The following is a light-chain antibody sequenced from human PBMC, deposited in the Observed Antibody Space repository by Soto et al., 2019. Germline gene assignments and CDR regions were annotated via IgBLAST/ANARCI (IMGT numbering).Light chain of an antibody. CDR2: GAA. J-gene: IGKJ1*01. CDR3: QQYGSSPPWT. CDR1: QSVGSSY. Sequence: EIVLTHSPGTLSLSPGEGATLSCRASQSVGSSYLAWYQQKPGQAPRLLIYGAASRATGIPDRFSGSGSGTDFTLTISRLEPDDFAVYFCQQYGSSPPWTFGQGTKVDIK. V-gene: IGKV3-20*01.